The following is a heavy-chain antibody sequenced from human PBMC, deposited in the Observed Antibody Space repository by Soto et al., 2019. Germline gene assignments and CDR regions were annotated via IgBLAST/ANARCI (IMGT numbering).Heavy chain of an antibody. CDR1: GGTFSNSA. Sequence: GASVKVSCKASGGTFSNSAIIWVRQAPGQGLEWMGGILPIFGTPNYAQKFQGRLTISADEFSSTAYMELNILRSEDTAVYYCATPAEELDKAMLNGLAHWGQGSLVTVSS. V-gene: IGHV1-69*13. D-gene: IGHD5-18*01. CDR3: ATPAEELDKAMLNGLAH. J-gene: IGHJ4*02. CDR2: ILPIFGTP.